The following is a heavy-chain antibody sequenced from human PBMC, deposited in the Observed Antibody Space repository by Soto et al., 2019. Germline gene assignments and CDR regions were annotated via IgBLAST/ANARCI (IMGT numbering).Heavy chain of an antibody. V-gene: IGHV1-2*04. CDR2: INPNSGGT. CDR3: ARGYNWYYRYAFDI. J-gene: IGHJ3*02. D-gene: IGHD1-7*01. Sequence: ASVKVSCKASGYTFTGYYMHWVRQAPGQGLEWMGWINPNSGGTNYAQKFQGWVTMTRDTSISTAYMEQSRLRSDDTGVYYCARGYNWYYRYAFDIWGQGTMVTVSS. CDR1: GYTFTGYY.